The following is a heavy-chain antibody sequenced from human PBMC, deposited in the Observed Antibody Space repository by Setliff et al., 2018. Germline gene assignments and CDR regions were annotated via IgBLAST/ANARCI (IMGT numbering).Heavy chain of an antibody. V-gene: IGHV4-30-4*08. Sequence: PSETLSLTCTVSGGSISSGDYYWSWIRQPPGKGLEWIGYIYYSGSTYYNPSLKSRVTISVDTSKNQFSLKLSSVTAADTAVYYCAREAPGYAFDIWGRGTMVTVSS. J-gene: IGHJ3*02. CDR1: GGSISSGDYY. CDR2: IYYSGST. CDR3: AREAPGYAFDI. D-gene: IGHD1-1*01.